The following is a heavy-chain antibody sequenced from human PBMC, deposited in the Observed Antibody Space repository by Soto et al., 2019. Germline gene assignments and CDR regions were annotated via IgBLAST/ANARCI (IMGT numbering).Heavy chain of an antibody. CDR3: ARDADCWGGSCYSRGGYFDY. V-gene: IGHV3-30-3*01. Sequence: QVQLVESGGGVVQPGRSLRLPCAASGFTFSSYAMHWVRQAPGKGLEWVAVISYDGSNKYYADSVKGRFTISRDNSKNALYLQMNSLRAEDTAVYYCARDADCWGGSCYSRGGYFDYWGQGTLVTVSS. J-gene: IGHJ4*02. D-gene: IGHD2-15*01. CDR1: GFTFSSYA. CDR2: ISYDGSNK.